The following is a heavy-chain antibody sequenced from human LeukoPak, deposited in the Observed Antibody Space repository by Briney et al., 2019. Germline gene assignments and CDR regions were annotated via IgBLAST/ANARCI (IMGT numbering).Heavy chain of an antibody. CDR1: GFTFSNYA. J-gene: IGHJ3*02. CDR3: ANDPSPVAGTPDAFDI. CDR2: INNSGGSA. Sequence: AGGSLRLSCTASGFTFSNYAMSWVRQAPGKGLEWVSVINNSGGSAYYADSLEGRFTISRDNSKNTLYLQMNSLRAEDTAVYYCANDPSPVAGTPDAFDIWGQGTMVTVSS. D-gene: IGHD6-19*01. V-gene: IGHV3-23*01.